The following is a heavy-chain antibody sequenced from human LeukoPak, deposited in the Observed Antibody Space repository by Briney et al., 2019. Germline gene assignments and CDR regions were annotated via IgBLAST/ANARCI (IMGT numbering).Heavy chain of an antibody. J-gene: IGHJ5*02. V-gene: IGHV4-61*02. D-gene: IGHD1-7*01. CDR2: IYTSGST. Sequence: SQTLSLTCTVSGGSISSGSYYWSWIRQPAGKGLEWIGRIYTSGSTNYNPSLKSRVTISVDTSKNQFSLKLSSVTAADTAVYYCARESNWNYWFDPWGQGTLVTVSS. CDR3: ARESNWNYWFDP. CDR1: GGSISSGSYY.